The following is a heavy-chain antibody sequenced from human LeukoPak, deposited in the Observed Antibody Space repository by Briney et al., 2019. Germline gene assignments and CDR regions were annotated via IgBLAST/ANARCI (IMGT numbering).Heavy chain of an antibody. CDR2: IYYSGST. D-gene: IGHD6-13*01. Sequence: PSETLSLTCTVSGGSISSYYWSWIRQPPGKGLEWIGYIYYSGSTNYNPSLKSRVTISVDTSKNQFSLKLSSVTAADTAVYYCARALTNTHSSPSVPLGDFYGMDVWGQGTTVTVSS. J-gene: IGHJ6*02. V-gene: IGHV4-59*01. CDR3: ARALTNTHSSPSVPLGDFYGMDV. CDR1: GGSISSYY.